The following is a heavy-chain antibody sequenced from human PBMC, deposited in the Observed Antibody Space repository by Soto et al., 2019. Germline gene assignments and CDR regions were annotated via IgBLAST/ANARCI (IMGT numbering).Heavy chain of an antibody. D-gene: IGHD1-1*01. CDR2: FDPEDGET. J-gene: IGHJ4*02. CDR3: ATDLFRLLEPTPLIG. CDR1: GYTLTELS. V-gene: IGHV1-24*01. Sequence: ASVKVSCKVSGYTLTELSMHWVRQAPGKGLEWMGGFDPEDGETIYAQKFQGRVTMTEDTSTDTAYMELSSLRSEDTAVYYCATDLFRLLEPTPLIGWGQGTLVTVSS.